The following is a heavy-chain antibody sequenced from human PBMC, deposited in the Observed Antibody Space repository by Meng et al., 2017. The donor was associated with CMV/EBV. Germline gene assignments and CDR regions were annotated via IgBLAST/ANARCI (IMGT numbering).Heavy chain of an antibody. J-gene: IGHJ4*02. CDR1: GFTFSDYY. V-gene: IGHV3-11*06. Sequence: GGSLRLSCAASGFTFSDYYMSWIRQAPGKGLEWVSYISSSSSYIYYADSVKGRFTISRDNAKNSLYLQMNSLRAEDTAVYYCARDPGRIAARPWYWGQGTLVTVSS. CDR2: ISSSSSYI. CDR3: ARDPGRIAARPWY. D-gene: IGHD6-6*01.